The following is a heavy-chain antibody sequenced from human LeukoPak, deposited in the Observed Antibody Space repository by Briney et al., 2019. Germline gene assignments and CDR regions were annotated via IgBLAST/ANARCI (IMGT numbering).Heavy chain of an antibody. CDR3: ATLIVGATPFDY. D-gene: IGHD1-26*01. CDR1: GFTFSSYG. J-gene: IGHJ4*02. Sequence: PGRSLRLSCAASGFTFSSYGMHWVRQAPGKGLEWVAVISYDGSNKYYADSVKGRFTISRDNPKNTLYLQMNSLRAEDTAVYYCATLIVGATPFDYWGQGTLVTVSS. V-gene: IGHV3-30*03. CDR2: ISYDGSNK.